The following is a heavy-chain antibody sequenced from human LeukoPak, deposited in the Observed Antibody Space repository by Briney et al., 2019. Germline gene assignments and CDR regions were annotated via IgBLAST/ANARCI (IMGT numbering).Heavy chain of an antibody. CDR3: ATETYYYGSGSYNPHGY. CDR1: GYTLTELS. J-gene: IGHJ4*02. Sequence: ASVNVSCKVSGYTLTELSMHWVRQAPGKGLEWMGGFDPEDGETIYAQKFQGRVTMTEDTSTDTAYMELSSLRSEDTAVYYCATETYYYGSGSYNPHGYWGQGTLVTVSS. V-gene: IGHV1-24*01. CDR2: FDPEDGET. D-gene: IGHD3-10*01.